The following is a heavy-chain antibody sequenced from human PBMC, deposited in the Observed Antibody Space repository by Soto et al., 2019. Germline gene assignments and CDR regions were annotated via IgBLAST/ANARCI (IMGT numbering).Heavy chain of an antibody. J-gene: IGHJ4*02. V-gene: IGHV1-69*01. Sequence: QVQLVQSGAEVKKPGSSVKVSCKASGGTFSSYAISWVRQAPGQGLEWMGGIIPIFGTANYAQKFQGRVTITADECTSTAYMELSSLRSEDTAVYYCASPDMVRGDSNDPFDYWGQGTLVTVSS. CDR2: IIPIFGTA. D-gene: IGHD3-10*01. CDR3: ASPDMVRGDSNDPFDY. CDR1: GGTFSSYA.